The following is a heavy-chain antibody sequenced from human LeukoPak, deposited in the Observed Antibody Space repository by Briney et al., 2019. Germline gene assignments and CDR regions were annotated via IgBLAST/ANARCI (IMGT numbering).Heavy chain of an antibody. CDR1: GFTFSSHW. J-gene: IGHJ4*02. D-gene: IGHD4-11*01. CDR3: ARGYGNYGY. CDR2: IKQDGSEK. Sequence: GGSLRLSCAASGFTFSSHWTSWVRQAPGKGLEWVANIKQDGSEKYYVDSVKGRFTISRDNAKNSLYLQMNSLRAEDTAVYYCARGYGNYGYWGQGTLVTVSS. V-gene: IGHV3-7*01.